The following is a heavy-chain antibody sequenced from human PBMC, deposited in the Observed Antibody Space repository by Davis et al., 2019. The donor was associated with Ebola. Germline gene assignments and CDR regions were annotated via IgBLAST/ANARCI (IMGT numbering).Heavy chain of an antibody. CDR1: GFTFSDYY. J-gene: IGHJ2*01. CDR3: ARDRRGLLWFREKNWYFDL. Sequence: GESLKISCAVSGFTFSDYYMSWIRQAPGKGLEWVSYISSSGSTIYYADSVKGRFTISRDNAKNSLYLQMNSLRAEDTAVYYCARDRRGLLWFREKNWYFDLWGRGTLVTVSS. V-gene: IGHV3-11*01. CDR2: ISSSGSTI. D-gene: IGHD3-10*01.